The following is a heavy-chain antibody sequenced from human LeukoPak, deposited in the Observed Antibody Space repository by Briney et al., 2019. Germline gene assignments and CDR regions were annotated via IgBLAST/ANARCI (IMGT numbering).Heavy chain of an antibody. Sequence: GGSLRLSCTASGFTYSSYGMTWVRQAPGKGLEWVSGISGSGSRTDYAYSVKGRFTISRDNAKNTLYLQMNSLRAEDTAAYYCAKGSREWELLDAFDIWGQGTMVTVSS. D-gene: IGHD1-26*01. J-gene: IGHJ3*02. V-gene: IGHV3-23*01. CDR1: GFTYSSYG. CDR2: ISGSGSRT. CDR3: AKGSREWELLDAFDI.